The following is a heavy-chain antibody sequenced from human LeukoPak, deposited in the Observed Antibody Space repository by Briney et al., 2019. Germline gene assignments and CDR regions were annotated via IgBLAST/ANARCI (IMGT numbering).Heavy chain of an antibody. D-gene: IGHD3-9*01. CDR2: ISGSGGST. V-gene: IGHV3-23*01. CDR3: AKLAYDILTGPSYFDY. Sequence: PGGSLRLSCAASGFTFSSYGMSWVRQAPGKGLEWVSAISGSGGSTYYADSVKGRFTISRDNSKNTLYLQMNSLRAEDTAVYYCAKLAYDILTGPSYFDYWGQGTLVTVSS. CDR1: GFTFSSYG. J-gene: IGHJ4*02.